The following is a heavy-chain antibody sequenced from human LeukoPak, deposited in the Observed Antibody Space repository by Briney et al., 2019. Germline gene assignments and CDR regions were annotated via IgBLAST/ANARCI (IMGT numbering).Heavy chain of an antibody. CDR1: GFTFGDYY. J-gene: IGHJ4*02. CDR2: MSSGGDTI. CDR3: ARERVGGYYFDY. D-gene: IGHD1-26*01. V-gene: IGHV3-11*04. Sequence: GGSLRLSCTASGFTFGDYYMTWIRQAPGRGLEWISYMSSGGDTIYYADSVKGRFTISRDNAKNSLYLQMNSLRAEDTAVYYCARERVGGYYFDYWGQGTLVTVSS.